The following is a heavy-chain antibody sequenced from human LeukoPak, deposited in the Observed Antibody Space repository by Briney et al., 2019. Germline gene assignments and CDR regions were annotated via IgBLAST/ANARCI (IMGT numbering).Heavy chain of an antibody. J-gene: IGHJ4*02. CDR3: ASRDGYNSPFDY. CDR2: IYHSGST. CDR1: GGSISRGGYS. Sequence: PSETLSLTCAVSGGSISRGGYSWSWIRQPPGKGPEWIGYIYHSGSTYYNPSLKSRVTISVDRSKNQFSLKLTSVTAADTAVYYCASRDGYNSPFDYWGQGTLVTVSS. V-gene: IGHV4-30-2*01. D-gene: IGHD5-24*01.